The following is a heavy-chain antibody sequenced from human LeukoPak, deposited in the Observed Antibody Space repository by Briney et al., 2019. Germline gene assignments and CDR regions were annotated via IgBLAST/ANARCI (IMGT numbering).Heavy chain of an antibody. CDR2: ISYDASNN. Sequence: GGSLRLSCAASGFTFSSYAMHWVRQAPGKGLEWVAVISYDASNNYYSDSVKGRFTISRDNSKNTLYLQMSSLRAEDTAVYYCVKDTVAGTPTYYFDYWGQGTLVTVSS. V-gene: IGHV3-30*14. CDR1: GFTFSSYA. CDR3: VKDTVAGTPTYYFDY. D-gene: IGHD6-19*01. J-gene: IGHJ4*02.